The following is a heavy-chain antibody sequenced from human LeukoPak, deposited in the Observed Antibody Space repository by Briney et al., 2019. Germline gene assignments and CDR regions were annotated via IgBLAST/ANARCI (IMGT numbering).Heavy chain of an antibody. V-gene: IGHV3-7*03. CDR3: AKGLERESRLDS. D-gene: IGHD1-1*01. J-gene: IGHJ4*02. CDR2: IKQDGSEK. Sequence: PGGSLRLSCATSGFTFSSYWMSWVRQAPGKGLEWVANIKQDGSEKYYVDSVKGRFTISRDNSKDTLYLQMNSLRAEDTALYYCAKGLERESRLDSWGQGTLVTVSS. CDR1: GFTFSSYW.